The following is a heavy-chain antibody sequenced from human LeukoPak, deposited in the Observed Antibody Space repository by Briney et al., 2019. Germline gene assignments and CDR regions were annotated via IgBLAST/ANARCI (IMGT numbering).Heavy chain of an antibody. V-gene: IGHV5-51*01. Sequence: PGESLKISCKGSGYSFATYWIAWVRQMPGKGLEWMGIIYPDESNIRYSPSFQGQVTISADKSISTAYLQWSSLKASGTAIYYCARPPSRGYSSSFEYWGQGTLVTVSS. J-gene: IGHJ4*02. CDR1: GYSFATYW. D-gene: IGHD2-2*03. CDR2: IYPDESNI. CDR3: ARPPSRGYSSSFEY.